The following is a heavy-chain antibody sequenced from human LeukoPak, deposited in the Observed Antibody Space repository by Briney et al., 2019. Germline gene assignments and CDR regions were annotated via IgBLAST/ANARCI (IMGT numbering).Heavy chain of an antibody. CDR2: INYSGHT. CDR1: GDSISSSGYY. V-gene: IGHV4-39*01. J-gene: IGHJ3*02. Sequence: SSETLSLTCTVSGDSISSSGYYWAWIRQPPGKGLERIGSINYSGHTYYNPSLQSRVTISVDTSKNQFSLKLSSVTAADTAVYSCVRHVARAFDIWGQGTKVTVSS. CDR3: VRHVARAFDI.